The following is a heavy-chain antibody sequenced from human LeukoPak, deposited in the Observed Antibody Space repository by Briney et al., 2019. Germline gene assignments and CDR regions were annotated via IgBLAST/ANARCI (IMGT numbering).Heavy chain of an antibody. CDR1: GGSISSSSYY. V-gene: IGHV4-39*01. D-gene: IGHD5-18*01. CDR3: ARPYGYEHKTYFDY. CDR2: IYYSGST. J-gene: IGHJ4*02. Sequence: NPSETLSLTCTVSGGSISSSSYYWGWIRQPPGTGLEWIGSIYYSGSTYYNPSLKSRVTISVDTSKNQFSLKLSSVTAADTAVYYCARPYGYEHKTYFDYWGQGTLVTVSS.